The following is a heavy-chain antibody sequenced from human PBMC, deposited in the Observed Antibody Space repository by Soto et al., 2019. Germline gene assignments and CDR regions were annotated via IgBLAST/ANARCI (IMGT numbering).Heavy chain of an antibody. CDR1: GITISNYP. D-gene: IGHD3-22*01. V-gene: IGHV3-23*01. J-gene: IGHJ4*02. CDR3: VKDDGGYPSTAPH. Sequence: QLLESGGGLVQPGGSLRLSCAASGITISNYPMSWVRRAPGKGLDWVSGISGSGDRTYYADSAKGRFSISKDISKNSLSLQLDSLGVEDTAVYFCVKDDGGYPSTAPHWGQGTLVTVSS. CDR2: ISGSGDRT.